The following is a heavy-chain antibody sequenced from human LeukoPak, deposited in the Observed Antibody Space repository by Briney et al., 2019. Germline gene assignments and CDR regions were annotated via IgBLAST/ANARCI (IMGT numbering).Heavy chain of an antibody. CDR2: INPNTGTT. J-gene: IGHJ1*01. Sequence: ASVKVSCKASGYSFTSYNMHWVRQAPGQGLEWTGIINPNTGTTNYAQKFQGRVTMTRDTSISTAYMELSRLRSDDTAVYYCARVRSYYGSGSYPTEYFQHWGQGTLVTVSS. CDR1: GYSFTSYN. D-gene: IGHD3-10*01. CDR3: ARVRSYYGSGSYPTEYFQH. V-gene: IGHV1-2*02.